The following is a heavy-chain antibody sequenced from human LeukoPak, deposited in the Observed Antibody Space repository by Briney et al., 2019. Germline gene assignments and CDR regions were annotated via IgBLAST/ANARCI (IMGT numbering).Heavy chain of an antibody. V-gene: IGHV3-23*01. D-gene: IGHD3-10*01. CDR2: ISPGGGET. J-gene: IGHJ4*02. Sequence: GGSLRLSCAASGFTFRNYAISWVRQAPGQGLEWVSAISPGGGETFYADSVKGRFTISRDDSKDTLYLQMDSLRVDDTAMYYCVIRPAFPAVRGVTSDYWGQGTLVTVSS. CDR1: GFTFRNYA. CDR3: VIRPAFPAVRGVTSDY.